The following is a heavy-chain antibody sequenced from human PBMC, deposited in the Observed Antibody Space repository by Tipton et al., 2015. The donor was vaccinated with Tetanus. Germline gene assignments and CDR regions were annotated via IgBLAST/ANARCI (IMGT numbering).Heavy chain of an antibody. CDR1: GFTFSSYG. D-gene: IGHD3-10*01. V-gene: IGHV3-33*01. Sequence: SLRLSCAASGFTFSSYGMHWVRQAPGKGLEWVAVIWYDGSNKYYADSVKGRFTISRDNSKNTLYLQMNSLRAEDTAVYYCARDWGPGGITELGMDVWGQGTTVTVSS. CDR2: IWYDGSNK. CDR3: ARDWGPGGITELGMDV. J-gene: IGHJ6*02.